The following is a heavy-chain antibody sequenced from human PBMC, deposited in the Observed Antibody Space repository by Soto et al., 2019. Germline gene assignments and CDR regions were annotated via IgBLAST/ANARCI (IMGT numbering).Heavy chain of an antibody. V-gene: IGHV1-2*04. CDR1: GYSFTDYH. D-gene: IGHD2-8*01. J-gene: IGHJ6*02. Sequence: ASVKVSCKASGYSFTDYHIHWVRQTPGQGLEWLGRINPKSGGTSTAQKFQGWVTMTRDRSISTVYMELTRLRSDDTAVYFCARGHSTDCSNGVCSFFYNHEMDVWGQGTTVTVSS. CDR2: INPKSGGT. CDR3: ARGHSTDCSNGVCSFFYNHEMDV.